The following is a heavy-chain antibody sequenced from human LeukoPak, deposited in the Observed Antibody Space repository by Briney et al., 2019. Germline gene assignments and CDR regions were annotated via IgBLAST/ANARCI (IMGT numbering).Heavy chain of an antibody. D-gene: IGHD3-10*01. Sequence: GRSLRLSCAASGFTFSSYGMHWVRQAPGKGLEWVAVIWYDGSNKYYADSVKGRFTISRDNSKNTLYLQMNSLRAEDTVVYYCAKESRKEGRSHYWHFDLWGRGTLVTVSS. CDR3: AKESRKEGRSHYWHFDL. J-gene: IGHJ2*01. CDR2: IWYDGSNK. CDR1: GFTFSSYG. V-gene: IGHV3-33*06.